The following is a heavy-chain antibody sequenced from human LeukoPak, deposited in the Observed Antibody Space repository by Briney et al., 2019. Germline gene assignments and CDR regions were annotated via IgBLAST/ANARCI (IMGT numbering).Heavy chain of an antibody. CDR2: IYYSGST. CDR3: ARRMKLAAKGDAFDI. J-gene: IGHJ3*02. D-gene: IGHD2-15*01. CDR1: GGSISSYY. Sequence: PSETLSLTCTVSGGSISSYYWSWIRQPPGKGLEWIGFIYYSGSTNYNPSLKSRVTISVDASRNHFSLKLNSVTAADTAVYYCARRMKLAAKGDAFDIWGQRTMVTVSS. V-gene: IGHV4-59*08.